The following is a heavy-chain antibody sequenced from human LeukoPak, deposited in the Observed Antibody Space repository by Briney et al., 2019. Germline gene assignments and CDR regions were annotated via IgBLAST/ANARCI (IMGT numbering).Heavy chain of an antibody. CDR3: AREAVYYYDSSGLYYYYGMDV. CDR1: GYTFTSYY. J-gene: IGHJ6*02. D-gene: IGHD3-22*01. CDR2: ISAYNGNT. V-gene: IGHV1-18*04. Sequence: GASVKVSCKASGYTFTSYYMHWVRQAPGQGLEWMGWISAYNGNTNYAQKLQGRVTMTTDTSTSTAYMELRSLRSDDTAVYYCAREAVYYYDSSGLYYYYGMDVWGQGTTVTVSS.